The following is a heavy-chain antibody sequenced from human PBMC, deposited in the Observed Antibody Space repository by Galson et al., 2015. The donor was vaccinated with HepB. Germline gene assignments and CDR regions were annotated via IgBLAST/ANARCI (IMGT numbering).Heavy chain of an antibody. CDR3: ATTKSPGVPVAGKGALDY. D-gene: IGHD6-19*01. CDR2: LYGGGGT. CDR1: GFTVSNNY. V-gene: IGHV3-53*05. J-gene: IGHJ4*02. Sequence: SLRLSCAVSGFTVSNNYMSWVRQAPGKGPEWVSVLYGGGGTYYSDSVKGRFTISRDNSTNTLYLQMESLRPEDTAVYYCATTKSPGVPVAGKGALDYWGQGTLVTVSS.